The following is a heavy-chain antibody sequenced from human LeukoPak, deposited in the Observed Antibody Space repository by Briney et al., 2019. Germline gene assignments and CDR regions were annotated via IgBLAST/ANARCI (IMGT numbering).Heavy chain of an antibody. Sequence: HPGGSLRLSCAAAGFTFSNYGMHWVRQAPGKGLEWVAGIWSDGNNRYYADSVTGRFIFSRDNSKKTTSLQMNSLRAAETAVNYCVKERGPFDGFDIWGQGKMVTVSS. CDR3: VKERGPFDGFDI. CDR2: IWSDGNNR. CDR1: GFTFSNYG. V-gene: IGHV3-33*06. J-gene: IGHJ3*02.